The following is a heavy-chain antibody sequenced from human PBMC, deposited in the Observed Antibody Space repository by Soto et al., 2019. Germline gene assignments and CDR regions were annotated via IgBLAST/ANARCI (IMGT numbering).Heavy chain of an antibody. CDR1: GFTFSYYE. D-gene: IGHD6-13*01. Sequence: PGGSLRLSCVVSGFTFSYYEMNWVRQAPGKGLERVAFISHTDRLTHYPDSVRGRFTISRDNAKNSLYLHMTSPRVEDTAVYYCARDTGRASADLWGQGTLVTVSS. CDR2: ISHTDRLT. CDR3: ARDTGRASADL. J-gene: IGHJ5*02. V-gene: IGHV3-48*03.